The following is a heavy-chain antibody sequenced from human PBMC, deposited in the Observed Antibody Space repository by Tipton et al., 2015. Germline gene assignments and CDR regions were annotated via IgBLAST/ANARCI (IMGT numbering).Heavy chain of an antibody. CDR2: IYHSGNT. CDR3: ACQDYDSLTRDYQTVDY. V-gene: IGHV4-61*01. D-gene: IGHD3-9*01. CDR1: GGSVNSANYY. Sequence: LRLSCTVSGGSVNSANYYWSWVRQPPGKKLEWIGEIYHSGNTNYNPSLKSRVTISVDKSKNQFSLKLSSVTAADTAVYYCACQDYDSLTRDYQTVDYWGQGTLVTVSS. J-gene: IGHJ4*02.